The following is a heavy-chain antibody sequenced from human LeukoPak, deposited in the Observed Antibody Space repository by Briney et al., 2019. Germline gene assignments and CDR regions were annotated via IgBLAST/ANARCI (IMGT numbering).Heavy chain of an antibody. CDR1: GGSISSGSYY. V-gene: IGHV4-61*02. CDR3: ARAFIAAAGPFDY. D-gene: IGHD6-13*01. Sequence: SETLSLTCTVSGGSISSGSYYWSWIWQPAGKGLEWIGRIYTSGSTNYNPSLKSRVTISVDTSKNQFSLKLSSVTAADTAVYYCARAFIAAAGPFDYWGQGTLVTVSS. CDR2: IYTSGST. J-gene: IGHJ4*02.